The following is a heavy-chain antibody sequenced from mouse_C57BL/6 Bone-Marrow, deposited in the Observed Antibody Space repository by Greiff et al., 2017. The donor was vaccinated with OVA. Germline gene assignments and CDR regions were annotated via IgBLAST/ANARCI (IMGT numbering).Heavy chain of an antibody. V-gene: IGHV1-55*01. J-gene: IGHJ2*01. CDR2: IYPGRGST. Sequence: QVQLQQPGAELVKPGASVKMSCKASGYTFTSYWITWVKQRPGQGLEWIGDIYPGRGSTNYHEKFKRKATLTVDTSSSTAYMQRSSLTSEDTAVYYSARAPVDYCGQDTTLTVSS. CDR1: GYTFTSYW. CDR3: ARAPVDY.